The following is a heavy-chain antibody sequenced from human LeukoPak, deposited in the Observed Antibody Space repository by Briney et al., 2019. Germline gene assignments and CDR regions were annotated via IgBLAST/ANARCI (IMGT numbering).Heavy chain of an antibody. CDR2: ISPYYDNT. D-gene: IGHD3-10*01. V-gene: IGHV1-18*01. CDR1: GYTFTSYG. CDR3: ARRGGAKTYYYGSESSVDYYYYMDV. Sequence: ASVKVSCKASGYTFTSYGISWVRQAPGQGLEWMGWISPYYDNTHYAQKLQGRVTMTTDTSTSTAYMELRSLRSDDTAVYYCARRGGAKTYYYGSESSVDYYYYMDVWGTGTTVTVSS. J-gene: IGHJ6*03.